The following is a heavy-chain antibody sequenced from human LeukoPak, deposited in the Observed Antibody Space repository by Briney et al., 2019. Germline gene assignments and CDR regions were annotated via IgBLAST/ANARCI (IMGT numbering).Heavy chain of an antibody. CDR1: GGSFRGYY. CDR3: ARERPYGDYFDY. CDR2: INHSGST. D-gene: IGHD4-17*01. Sequence: PAETLSLTCAVYGGSFRGYYWCWIRQPPGKGLEWIGEINHSGSTNYNPSLKSRVTISVDTSKNQSSLKLSSVTVADTAVYYCARERPYGDYFDYWGQGTLVTVS. V-gene: IGHV4-34*01. J-gene: IGHJ4*02.